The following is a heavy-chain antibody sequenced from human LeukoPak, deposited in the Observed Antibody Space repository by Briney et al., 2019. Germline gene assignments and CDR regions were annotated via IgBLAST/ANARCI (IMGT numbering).Heavy chain of an antibody. V-gene: IGHV3-48*03. CDR3: AREGYYYYYMDV. CDR2: ISSSGSTI. CDR1: GFTFSSYE. Sequence: GGSLRLSCAASGFTFSSYEMNWVRQAPGKGLAWVSYISSSGSTIYYADSVKGRFTISRDNAKNSLYLQMNSLRAEDTAVYYCAREGYYYYYMDVWGKGTTVTVSS. J-gene: IGHJ6*03.